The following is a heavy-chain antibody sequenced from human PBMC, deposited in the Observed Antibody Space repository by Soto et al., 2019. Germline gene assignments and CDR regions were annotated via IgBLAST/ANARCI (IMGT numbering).Heavy chain of an antibody. Sequence: GVPLRLSCASSVFPCSHYNMNWVRQTPGKGLEWVSYITYSSTTISYADSVNGRFTISRDNAKNSLYLQMNSLRDEDTAVYYCARAGLAPFDYWGQGTLLAISS. CDR3: ARAGLAPFDY. CDR2: ITYSSTTI. CDR1: VFPCSHYN. D-gene: IGHD6-19*01. V-gene: IGHV3-48*02. J-gene: IGHJ4*02.